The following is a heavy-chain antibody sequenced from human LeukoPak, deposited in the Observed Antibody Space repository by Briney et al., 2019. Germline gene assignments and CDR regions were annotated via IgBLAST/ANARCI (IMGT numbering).Heavy chain of an antibody. CDR3: ARVYSRIALGYCSGGSCPLLRGAFDI. V-gene: IGHV1-18*01. D-gene: IGHD2-15*01. Sequence: ASVKVSCKASGGTFNNYPISWVRQAPGQGLEWMGWISAYNGNTNYAQKLQGRVTMTTDTSTSTAYMELRSLRSDDTAVYYCARVYSRIALGYCSGGSCPLLRGAFDIWGQGTMVTVSS. CDR2: ISAYNGNT. J-gene: IGHJ3*02. CDR1: GGTFNNYP.